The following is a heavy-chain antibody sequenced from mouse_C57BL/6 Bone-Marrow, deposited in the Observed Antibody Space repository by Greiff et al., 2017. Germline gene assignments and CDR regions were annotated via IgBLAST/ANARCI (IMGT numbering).Heavy chain of an antibody. Sequence: EVQLQQSGAELVRPGASVKLSCTASGFNIKDYYMHWVKQRPEQGLEWIGRIDPEDGDTEYAPKFQGKATMTADTSSNTAYLQLSSQTSEDTAVYYCTTRITPYYAMDYWGQGTSVTVSS. CDR2: IDPEDGDT. CDR1: GFNIKDYY. CDR3: TTRITPYYAMDY. J-gene: IGHJ4*01. D-gene: IGHD2-4*01. V-gene: IGHV14-1*01.